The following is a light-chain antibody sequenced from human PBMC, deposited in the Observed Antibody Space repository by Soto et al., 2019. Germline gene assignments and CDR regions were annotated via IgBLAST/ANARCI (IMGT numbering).Light chain of an antibody. J-gene: IGKJ1*01. V-gene: IGKV3-11*01. Sequence: EIVLTQSPATLSLSPGERATLSCRASQSVSRFLVWYQQKPGQTPRLLIYDTSNRATSIPARFSGSGSGTDFTLTISSLEPEDFAVYYCQQRSDWPWTFGQGTKVEIK. CDR1: QSVSRF. CDR2: DTS. CDR3: QQRSDWPWT.